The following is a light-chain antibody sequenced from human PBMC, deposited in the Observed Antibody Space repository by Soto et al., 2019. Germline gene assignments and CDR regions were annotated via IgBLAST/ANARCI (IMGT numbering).Light chain of an antibody. J-gene: IGKJ2*01. CDR2: PFS. V-gene: IGKV1-9*01. CDR1: QGVSSY. Sequence: DIQLTQSPSFLTASVGDRVTITCRASQGVSSYLAWYQQKPGKAPKLLIYPFSTLQSGVSSRFSGSGSGTAFTLTEFTLTISSLQPEDFATYYCQQLNSFPYTFGQGTKLEIK. CDR3: QQLNSFPYT.